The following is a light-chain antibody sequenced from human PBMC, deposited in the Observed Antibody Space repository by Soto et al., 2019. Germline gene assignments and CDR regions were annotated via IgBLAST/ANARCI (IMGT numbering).Light chain of an antibody. V-gene: IGKV3-11*01. CDR1: QSVSRN. Sequence: EIVLTQSPAILSLSPGERATFSCRASQSVSRNLDWYQHKPGQTPRLLIYDASNRATGIPVRLSGSGSGTYFTLTISSLEPEDFAVYYCQQRSNGLSFGPGTKVDIK. CDR3: QQRSNGLS. CDR2: DAS. J-gene: IGKJ3*01.